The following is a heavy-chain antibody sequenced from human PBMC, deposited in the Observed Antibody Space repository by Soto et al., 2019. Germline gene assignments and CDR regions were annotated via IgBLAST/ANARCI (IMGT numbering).Heavy chain of an antibody. CDR1: GYSISSGYY. CDR2: IYHSGST. Sequence: PSETLSLTCAVSGYSISSGYYWGWIRQPPGKGLEWIGSIYHSGSTYYNPSLKSRVTISVDTSKNQFSLKLSSVTAADTAVYYCARLGTTVTNFDYWGQGTLVTVS. CDR3: ARLGTTVTNFDY. D-gene: IGHD4-17*01. V-gene: IGHV4-38-2*01. J-gene: IGHJ4*02.